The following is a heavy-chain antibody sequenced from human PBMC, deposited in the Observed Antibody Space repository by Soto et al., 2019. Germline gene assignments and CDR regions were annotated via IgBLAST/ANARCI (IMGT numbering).Heavy chain of an antibody. CDR3: AIGVIDNFDD. Sequence: GGALRLSCAASGFTFSSYDMHWVRQATGKGLEWVSAIGNAGDTYYPGSVKGRFTISRENAKNSLYLQMNSLRAEDTSVYYCAIGVIDNFDDWGQGTMVTVTS. V-gene: IGHV3-13*01. CDR1: GFTFSSYD. J-gene: IGHJ4*02. CDR2: IGNAGDT. D-gene: IGHD2-8*01.